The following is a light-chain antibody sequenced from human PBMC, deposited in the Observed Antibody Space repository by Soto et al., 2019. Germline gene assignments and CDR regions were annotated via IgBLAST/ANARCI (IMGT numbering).Light chain of an antibody. CDR3: SSYTSSSTPWV. CDR1: SSDIGGYNY. Sequence: QSALSQPASVSGSPGQSITISCTGTSSDIGGYNYVSWYQQHPDKAPKLMIYDVSNRPSGVSNRLSGSKSGNTASLTISGLQAEDEADYYCSSYTSSSTPWVFGGGTKLTVL. J-gene: IGLJ3*02. CDR2: DVS. V-gene: IGLV2-14*01.